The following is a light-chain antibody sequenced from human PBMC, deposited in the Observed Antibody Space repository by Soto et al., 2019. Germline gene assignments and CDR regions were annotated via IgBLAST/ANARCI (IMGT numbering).Light chain of an antibody. CDR1: QDISSW. J-gene: IGKJ4*01. CDR3: QQGNSFPLT. Sequence: DIQITQSPSSVSASVGDRVTITCRASQDISSWLAWFQQKPGEAPRLLIYAATSLHSGVPSRFSGSGSGTDFTLTISSLQPEDFATYFCQQGNSFPLTFGGGTKVEIK. V-gene: IGKV1-12*01. CDR2: AAT.